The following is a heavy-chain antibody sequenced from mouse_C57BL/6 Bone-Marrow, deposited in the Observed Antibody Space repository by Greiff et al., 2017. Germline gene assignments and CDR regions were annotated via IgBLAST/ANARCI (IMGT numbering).Heavy chain of an antibody. Sequence: QVQLQQPGAELVKPGASVKMSCKASGYTFTSYWITWVKQRPGQGLEWIGDIYPGSGSTNYNEKFKSKATLTVDTSSSTAYMQLSSLTSEDSAVYYCARIPLYSNYGFYYWGQGTTLTVSS. CDR2: IYPGSGST. V-gene: IGHV1-55*01. D-gene: IGHD2-5*01. CDR3: ARIPLYSNYGFYY. J-gene: IGHJ2*01. CDR1: GYTFTSYW.